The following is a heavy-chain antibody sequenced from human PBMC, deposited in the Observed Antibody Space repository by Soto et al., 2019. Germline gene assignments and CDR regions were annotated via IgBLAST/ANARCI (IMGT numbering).Heavy chain of an antibody. J-gene: IGHJ4*02. CDR3: ASVTNYDSFLLD. V-gene: IGHV4-31*03. Sequence: TLSLRCTVSGGSSSSGGYYWSWIRKHPGKGLEWIRYIYYSGSTDYNPSLKSRVTISVDTSKNQFSLKLSTVTDADTAVYYCASVTNYDSFLLDWGQGTLVTVSS. CDR1: GGSSSSGGYY. CDR2: IYYSGST. D-gene: IGHD3-3*01.